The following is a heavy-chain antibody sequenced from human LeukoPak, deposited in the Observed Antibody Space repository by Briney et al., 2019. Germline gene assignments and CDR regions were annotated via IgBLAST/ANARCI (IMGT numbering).Heavy chain of an antibody. V-gene: IGHV3-23*01. CDR2: IIGNGFST. Sequence: GGSLRLSCAASGFTFSFSAMNWVRQAPGKGLEWVATIIGNGFSTYYADSVNGRFIISRDNSQNSLFLQMNSLRAEDTAIYYCAKGRRDGYNYALFDHWGHGALVTVSS. J-gene: IGHJ4*01. D-gene: IGHD5-24*01. CDR1: GFTFSFSA. CDR3: AKGRRDGYNYALFDH.